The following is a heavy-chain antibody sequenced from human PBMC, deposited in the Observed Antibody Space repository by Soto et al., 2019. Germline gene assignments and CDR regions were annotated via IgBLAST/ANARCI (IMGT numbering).Heavy chain of an antibody. D-gene: IGHD5-18*01. J-gene: IGHJ4*02. CDR3: ARVYSSLSSYDY. CDR1: GFTSSDHL. V-gene: IGHV3-72*01. CDR2: TRNKASSYST. Sequence: PGGSLRLSCAASGFTSSDHLMDWVRQAPGKGLEWVGRTRNKASSYSTEYAASVKGRFTVSRDDSKNSLYLQMNSLRAEDTAIYYCARVYSSLSSYDYWGQGTLVTVSS.